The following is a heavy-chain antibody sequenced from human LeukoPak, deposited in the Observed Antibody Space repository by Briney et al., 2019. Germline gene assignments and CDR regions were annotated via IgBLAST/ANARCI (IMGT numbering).Heavy chain of an antibody. CDR2: ISSSSSYI. J-gene: IGHJ3*02. Sequence: GGSLRLSCAASGFTFSSYSMNWVRQAPGEGLEWVSSISSSSSYIYYAGSVKGRFTISRDNAKNSLYLQMNSLRAEDTAVYYCARSREGSSSWPDAFDIWGQGTMVTVSS. D-gene: IGHD6-13*01. CDR3: ARSREGSSSWPDAFDI. CDR1: GFTFSSYS. V-gene: IGHV3-21*01.